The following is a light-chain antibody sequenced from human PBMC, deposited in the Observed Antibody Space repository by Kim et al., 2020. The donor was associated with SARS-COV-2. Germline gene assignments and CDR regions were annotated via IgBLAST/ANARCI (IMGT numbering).Light chain of an antibody. J-gene: IGLJ2*01. CDR2: CRI. CDR3: NSRYSNDIVV. V-gene: IGLV3-19*01. Sequence: AVGQPIRIYCQKDSIRSYYSTWNQQKPGHATILFIYCRINRHSGIPDRFSCSSAGNTASLTITGTQAGDEADYYCNSRYSNDIVVFGGGTQLTVL. CDR1: SIRSYY.